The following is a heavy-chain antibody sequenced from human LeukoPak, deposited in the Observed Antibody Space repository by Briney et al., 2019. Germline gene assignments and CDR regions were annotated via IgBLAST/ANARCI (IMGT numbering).Heavy chain of an antibody. Sequence: SETLSLTCTVSGGSVSSYYWSWIRQPPGKGLEWIGYIYYSGSTNYNPSLKSRVTISVDTSKNQFSLRLSSVTAADTAVYYCARTAFGGTFPYYYYYMDVWGKGTTVTVSS. CDR3: ARTAFGGTFPYYYYYMDV. D-gene: IGHD1-26*01. V-gene: IGHV4-59*08. CDR1: GGSVSSYY. J-gene: IGHJ6*03. CDR2: IYYSGST.